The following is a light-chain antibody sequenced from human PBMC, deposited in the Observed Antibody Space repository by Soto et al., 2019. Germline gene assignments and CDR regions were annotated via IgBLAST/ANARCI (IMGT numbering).Light chain of an antibody. Sequence: EIVLTQSPGTLSLSPGERATLSCRASQSVSSNYLAWYQQRPGQAPRLLIFGASYRATGIPDRFSGSGSGTDFTLTISRLEPEDFAVYYCQHYGSSTPEFTFGPGTRVDSK. CDR1: QSVSSNY. CDR3: QHYGSSTPEFT. V-gene: IGKV3-20*01. J-gene: IGKJ3*01. CDR2: GAS.